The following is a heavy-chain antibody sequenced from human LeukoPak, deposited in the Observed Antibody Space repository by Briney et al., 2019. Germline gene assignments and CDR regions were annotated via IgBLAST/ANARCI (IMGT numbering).Heavy chain of an antibody. CDR2: INSDGSST. J-gene: IGHJ6*03. D-gene: IGHD3-3*01. CDR1: GFTLGRHW. Sequence: KPGGSLRLSCAASGFTLGRHWMTWVRQAPGKGLVWVSRINSDGSSTSYADSVKGRFTISRDNAKNTLYLQMNSLRAEDTAVYYCARGHYDIWSGSYYYYYYMDVWGKGTTDTVSS. V-gene: IGHV3-74*01. CDR3: ARGHYDIWSGSYYYYYYMDV.